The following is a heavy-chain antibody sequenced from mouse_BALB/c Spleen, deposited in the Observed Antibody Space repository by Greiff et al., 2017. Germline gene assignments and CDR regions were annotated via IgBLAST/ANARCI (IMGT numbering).Heavy chain of an antibody. J-gene: IGHJ3*01. Sequence: QVQLQQSGAELVKPGASVTLSCKASGYTFTSYYMYWVKQTPGQGLEWIGEINPSNGGTNFNEKFKSKATLTVDKSSSTAYMQLSSLTSEDSAVYYCTRQGLATATRFAYWGQGTLVTVSA. CDR1: GYTFTSYY. CDR2: INPSNGGT. CDR3: TRQGLATATRFAY. V-gene: IGHV1S81*02. D-gene: IGHD1-2*01.